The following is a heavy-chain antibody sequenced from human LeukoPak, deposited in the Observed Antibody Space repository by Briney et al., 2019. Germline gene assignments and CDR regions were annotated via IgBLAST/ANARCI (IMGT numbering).Heavy chain of an antibody. CDR3: ARGGYYGSGNDFRFDP. V-gene: IGHV3-23*01. CDR2: ISGSGGST. CDR1: GFTFSNAW. Sequence: PGGSLRLSCAASGFTFSNAWMSWVRQAPGKGLEWVSAISGSGGSTYYADSVKGRFTISRDNSKNTLYLQMNSLRAEDTAVYYCARGGYYGSGNDFRFDPWGQGTLVTVSS. J-gene: IGHJ5*02. D-gene: IGHD3-10*01.